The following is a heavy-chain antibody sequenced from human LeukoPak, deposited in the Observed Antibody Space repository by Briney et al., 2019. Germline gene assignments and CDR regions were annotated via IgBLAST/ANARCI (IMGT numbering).Heavy chain of an antibody. J-gene: IGHJ6*03. CDR2: IKPNSGGT. CDR3: ARSTHDYGDDYYYHYYMDV. D-gene: IGHD4-17*01. Sequence: ASVKVSCKASGYTFTGHYIYWVGQAPGQGLEWMGWIKPNSGGTHFAQNFQGRVTMTRDTSISTAFMELSSLRSDDTAVYYCARSTHDYGDDYYYHYYMDVWGKGTTVTVSS. CDR1: GYTFTGHY. V-gene: IGHV1-2*02.